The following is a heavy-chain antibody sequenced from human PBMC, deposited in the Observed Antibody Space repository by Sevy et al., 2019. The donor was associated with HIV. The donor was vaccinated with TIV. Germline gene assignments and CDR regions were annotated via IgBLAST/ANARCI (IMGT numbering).Heavy chain of an antibody. Sequence: GGCLRLSCAASGFTFDDYAMHWVRQAPGKGLEWVSGISWNSGSIGYADSVKGRFTISRDNAKNSLYLQMNSLRAEDTALYYCAKVFRSWNYYYGMDVWGQGTTVTVSS. V-gene: IGHV3-9*01. CDR2: ISWNSGSI. CDR3: AKVFRSWNYYYGMDV. J-gene: IGHJ6*02. D-gene: IGHD1-26*01. CDR1: GFTFDDYA.